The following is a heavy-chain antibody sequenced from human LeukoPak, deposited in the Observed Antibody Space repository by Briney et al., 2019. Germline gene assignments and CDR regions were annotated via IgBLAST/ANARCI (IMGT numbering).Heavy chain of an antibody. D-gene: IGHD1-1*01. CDR1: GGSINDGTYY. V-gene: IGHV4-39*01. Sequence: SQTLSLTCTVSGGSINDGTYYWGWIRQPPGKGLEWIGTIHYSGTTHYNRSLKSRVTLSVDTSKNQFSLRLSSVTAADTAVYYCARRTTESYSDYWGQGTLVTVST. J-gene: IGHJ4*02. CDR3: ARRTTESYSDY. CDR2: IHYSGTT.